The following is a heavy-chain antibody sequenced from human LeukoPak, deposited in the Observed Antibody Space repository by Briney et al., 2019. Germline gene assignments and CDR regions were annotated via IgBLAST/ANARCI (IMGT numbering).Heavy chain of an antibody. CDR2: ISHSATT. CDR3: TRESRHFCPFAY. V-gene: IGHV4-4*03. CDR1: GVSIDITNY. Sequence: PPGTLSFTCDVSGVSIDITNYWSWVRRAPGKGLEWIGEISHSATTNYNPSLRSRVAMSLDRGNNQFSLSLNSVTAADTAVYYCTRESRHFCPFAYWGQGVLVTVSS. J-gene: IGHJ4*02. D-gene: IGHD2-2*01.